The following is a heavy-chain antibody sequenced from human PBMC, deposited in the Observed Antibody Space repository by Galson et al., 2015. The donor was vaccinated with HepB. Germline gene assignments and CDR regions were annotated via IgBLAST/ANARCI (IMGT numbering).Heavy chain of an antibody. CDR1: GFTFSSYS. CDR2: ISSSSSYI. D-gene: IGHD3-3*01. Sequence: SLRLSCAASGFTFSSYSMNWVRQAPGKGLEWVSSISSSSSYIYYADSVKGRFTISRDNAKNSLYLQMNSLRAEDTAVYYCARVMRHYDFWSGYYTGWFDPWGQGTLVTVSS. CDR3: ARVMRHYDFWSGYYTGWFDP. J-gene: IGHJ5*02. V-gene: IGHV3-21*01.